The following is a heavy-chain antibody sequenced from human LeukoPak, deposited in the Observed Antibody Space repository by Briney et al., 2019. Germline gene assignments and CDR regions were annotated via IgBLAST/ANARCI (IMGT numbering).Heavy chain of an antibody. D-gene: IGHD3-16*02. CDR2: IWYDGSNK. J-gene: IGHJ4*02. V-gene: IGHV3-33*01. CDR1: GYTFSSYG. CDR3: ARDVKNYDYVWGSYRYFIGPYYFDY. Sequence: PGRSLRLSCAASGYTFSSYGMHWVRQAPGKGLEWVAVIWYDGSNKYYADSVKGRFTISRDNAKNSLYLQMNSLRAEDTAVYYCARDVKNYDYVWGSYRYFIGPYYFDYWGQGTLVTVSS.